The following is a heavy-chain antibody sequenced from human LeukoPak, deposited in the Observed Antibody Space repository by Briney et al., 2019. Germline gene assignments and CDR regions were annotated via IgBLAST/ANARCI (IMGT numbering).Heavy chain of an antibody. CDR3: ARDLLRLPDY. V-gene: IGHV3-9*01. J-gene: IGHJ4*02. CDR1: GFTFDDYA. CDR2: ISWNSGSI. D-gene: IGHD5-12*01. Sequence: GRSLRLSCAASGFTFDDYAMHWVRQAPGKGLEWVSGISWNSGSIGYADSVKGRFTISRDNAKNTLYLQMNSLRAEDTAVYYCARDLLRLPDYWGQGTLVTVSS.